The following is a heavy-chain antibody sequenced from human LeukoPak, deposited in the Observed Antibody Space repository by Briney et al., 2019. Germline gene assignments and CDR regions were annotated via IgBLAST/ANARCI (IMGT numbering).Heavy chain of an antibody. CDR1: GGSISSYH. CDR3: ARGRSMQYFGY. J-gene: IGHJ4*02. CDR2: IYYSGSS. V-gene: IGHV4-59*01. Sequence: SGPGLVKPSATLSLTCTVSGGSISSYHWSWVRQVPGQGLEWIGYIYYSGSSNYNPSLKTRVTISVDTSKNQFSLKLSSGTAADTAVYYCARGRSMQYFGYWGQGTLVTVSS.